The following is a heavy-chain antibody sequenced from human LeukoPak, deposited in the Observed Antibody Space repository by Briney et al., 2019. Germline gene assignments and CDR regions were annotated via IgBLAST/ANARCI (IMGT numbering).Heavy chain of an antibody. Sequence: SETLSFTCAVYDESLDGYYWSWIRQPPGKGLEWIGEMNDSGRTTYNPSLESRASISAERSKYQFSLKLTSVTAADTAVYYCATGSWSRRFAPRGQGTLVTVSS. V-gene: IGHV4-34*01. D-gene: IGHD3-10*01. CDR2: MNDSGRT. J-gene: IGHJ5*02. CDR3: ATGSWSRRFAP. CDR1: DESLDGYY.